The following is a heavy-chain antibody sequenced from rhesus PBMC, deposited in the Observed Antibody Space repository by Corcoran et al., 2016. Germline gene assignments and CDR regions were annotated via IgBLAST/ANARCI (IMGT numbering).Heavy chain of an antibody. CDR1: GASISSYW. J-gene: IGHJ6*01. CDR2: INGNRGST. D-gene: IGHD3-28*01. Sequence: QVQLQESGPGLVKPSETLSLTCAVSGASISSYWWSWIRQPPGTGLEVIGEINGNRGSTYYDPYLKSRVTVAKGGAKSQFSLKLGSGTAADTAVYYWARYYNGGRYGLDSWGQGVVVTVSS. V-gene: IGHV4-80*01. CDR3: ARYYNGGRYGLDS.